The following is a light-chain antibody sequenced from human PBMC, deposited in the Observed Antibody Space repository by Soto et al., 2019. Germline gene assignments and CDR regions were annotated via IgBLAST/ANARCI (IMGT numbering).Light chain of an antibody. V-gene: IGKV3-20*01. CDR3: QQYGSSPET. Sequence: EIVLTQSPGTLSVSPGERATLSCRASQIVSSTYLAWFQQKPGQAPRLLIYGASSRATGIPDRFSGSGSGTDFTLTISRLEPEDFAVYYCQQYGSSPETFGQGTKVDIK. J-gene: IGKJ1*01. CDR1: QIVSSTY. CDR2: GAS.